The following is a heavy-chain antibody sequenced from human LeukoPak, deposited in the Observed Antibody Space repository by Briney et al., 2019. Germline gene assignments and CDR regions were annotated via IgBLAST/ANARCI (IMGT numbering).Heavy chain of an antibody. Sequence: SGTLSLTCAVYGGSFSGYYWSWIRQPPGKGLEWIGEINHSGSTNYIPSLKSRVTISVDTSKNQFSLKLSSVTAADTAVYYCARDPTPYYYDSSGYYLDWGQGTLVTVSS. CDR1: GGSFSGYY. CDR2: INHSGST. CDR3: ARDPTPYYYDSSGYYLD. V-gene: IGHV4-34*01. J-gene: IGHJ4*02. D-gene: IGHD3-22*01.